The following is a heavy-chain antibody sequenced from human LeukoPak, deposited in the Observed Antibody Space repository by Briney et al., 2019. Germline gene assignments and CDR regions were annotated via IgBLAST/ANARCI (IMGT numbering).Heavy chain of an antibody. V-gene: IGHV4-61*01. Sequence: PSETLSLLCSVSGHSVSGISFYWSWIRQPPGKGLQYIGYIQYSGSTNYNPSLKSRVTISVDTSKNQFSLKLSSVTAADTAVYYCARYYDSSGYWSTPHFDYWGQGTLVTVSS. J-gene: IGHJ4*02. CDR1: GHSVSGISFY. CDR3: ARYYDSSGYWSTPHFDY. D-gene: IGHD3-22*01. CDR2: IQYSGST.